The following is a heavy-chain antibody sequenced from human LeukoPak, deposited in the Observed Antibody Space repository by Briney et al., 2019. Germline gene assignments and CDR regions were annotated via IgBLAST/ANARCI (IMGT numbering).Heavy chain of an antibody. CDR1: GGSISSYY. CDR3: ARAVVTPYYFDY. CDR2: IYYSGST. D-gene: IGHD4-23*01. J-gene: IGHJ4*02. Sequence: SETLSLTCTVSGGSISSYYWSWIRQPPGKGLEWIGYIYYSGSTNYNPSLKSRVTISVDTSKNQFSLKLSSVTAADTAVYYCARAVVTPYYFDYWGQGALVTVSS. V-gene: IGHV4-59*01.